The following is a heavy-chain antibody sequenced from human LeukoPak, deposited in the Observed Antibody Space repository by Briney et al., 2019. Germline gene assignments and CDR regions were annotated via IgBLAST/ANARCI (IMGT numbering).Heavy chain of an antibody. CDR2: IYYSGST. CDR3: ARLYSSSFPLY. D-gene: IGHD6-6*01. J-gene: IGHJ4*02. CDR1: GGSISSYY. V-gene: IGHV4-59*08. Sequence: PSEPLSLTCTVSGGSISSYYWSWLRQPPGKGLEWIGYIYYSGSTNYNPSLKSRVTISVDTSKNQFSLKLSSVTAADTAVYYCARLYSSSFPLYWGQGTLVSVSS.